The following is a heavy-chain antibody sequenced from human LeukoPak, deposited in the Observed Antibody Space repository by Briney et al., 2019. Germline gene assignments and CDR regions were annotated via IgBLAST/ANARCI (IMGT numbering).Heavy chain of an antibody. D-gene: IGHD6-6*01. CDR1: GYTFTSYD. CDR2: MNPNSGNT. CDR3: ARVSSSSRRLNYYYYYMDA. Sequence: ASVKVSCKASGYTFTSYDINWVRQATGQGLEWMGWMNPNSGNTGYAQKFQGRVTMTRNTSISTAYMELSSLRSEDTAVYYCARVSSSSRRLNYYYYYMDAWGKGTTVTVSS. V-gene: IGHV1-8*01. J-gene: IGHJ6*03.